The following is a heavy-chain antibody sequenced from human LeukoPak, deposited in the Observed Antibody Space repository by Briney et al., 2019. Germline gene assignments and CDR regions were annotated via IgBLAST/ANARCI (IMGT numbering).Heavy chain of an antibody. CDR3: ARGYNDYGLPIFDY. CDR1: GGTFSSYA. D-gene: IGHD4/OR15-4a*01. CDR2: IIPIFGTA. J-gene: IGHJ4*02. V-gene: IGHV1-69*13. Sequence: SVKVSCKASGGTFSSYAISWVRQAPGQGLEWMGGIIPIFGTANYAQKFQGRVTITADESTSTAYMELSSLRSEDTAVYYCARGYNDYGLPIFDYWGQGTLVTVSS.